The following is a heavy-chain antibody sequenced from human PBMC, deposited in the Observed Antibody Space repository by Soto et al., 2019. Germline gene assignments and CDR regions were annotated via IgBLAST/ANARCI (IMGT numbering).Heavy chain of an antibody. CDR2: ISKSSSVI. Sequence: EVQLVESGGGLVQPGGSLRLSCAASGSTFSSSEMHWVRQAPGKGLEWVSYISKSSSVIYYADSVKGRFTNSRDNAKNLLYLQMNSLRADATVVYFCACVNLRFSSGIAVWGQGTTVTVSS. CDR3: ACVNLRFSSGIAV. J-gene: IGHJ6*02. CDR1: GSTFSSSE. D-gene: IGHD3-3*01. V-gene: IGHV3-48*03.